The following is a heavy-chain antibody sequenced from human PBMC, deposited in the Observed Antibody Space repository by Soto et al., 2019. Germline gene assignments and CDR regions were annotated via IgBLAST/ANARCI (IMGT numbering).Heavy chain of an antibody. Sequence: PSETLSLTCNVSGGSISSYYWTWIRQPPGKGLEWIGYLYNTGSTNYNPSLKSRVTISLDTSKNQFFLNLSSVTAADTAVYYCAGMSFTVFGEVIDSFYFYGMDVWGQGTTVTVS. D-gene: IGHD3-3*01. CDR1: GGSISSYY. CDR3: AGMSFTVFGEVIDSFYFYGMDV. J-gene: IGHJ6*02. V-gene: IGHV4-59*03. CDR2: LYNTGST.